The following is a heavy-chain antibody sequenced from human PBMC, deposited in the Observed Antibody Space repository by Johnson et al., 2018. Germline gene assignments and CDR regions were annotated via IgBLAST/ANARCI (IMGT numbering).Heavy chain of an antibody. Sequence: QVQLVESGGGVVQXGRSLRLSCAASGFTFSSYGMHWVRLAPGQGLEWVALISYDGSNKYYADSVKGRFTISRDNSKNTLYLQMNSLKAEDTAVYYCARDPYFDTGYYYYYMDVWGKGTTVTVSS. V-gene: IGHV3-30*03. CDR2: ISYDGSNK. CDR1: GFTFSSYG. D-gene: IGHD3-9*01. J-gene: IGHJ6*03. CDR3: ARDPYFDTGYYYYYMDV.